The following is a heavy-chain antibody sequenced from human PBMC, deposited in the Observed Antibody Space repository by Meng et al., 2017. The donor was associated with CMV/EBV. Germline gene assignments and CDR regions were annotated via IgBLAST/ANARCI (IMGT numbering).Heavy chain of an antibody. J-gene: IGHJ6*02. CDR1: GYTFTSYY. CDR3: ARPYYDILTDYYYYGMDV. V-gene: IGHV1-46*01. Sequence: ASVKVSCKASGYTFTSYYMHWVRQAPGQGLEWMGIINPSGGSTSYAQKFQGRVTMTRDTSTSTVYMEPSSLRSEDTAVYYCARPYYDILTDYYYYGMDVWGQGTTVTVSS. CDR2: INPSGGST. D-gene: IGHD3-9*01.